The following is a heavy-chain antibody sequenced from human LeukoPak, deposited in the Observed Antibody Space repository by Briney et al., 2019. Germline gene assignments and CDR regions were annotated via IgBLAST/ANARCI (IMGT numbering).Heavy chain of an antibody. CDR3: ARGYSSTQWGDFDY. D-gene: IGHD5-18*01. Sequence: GASVKVSCKASGYTFTGYYMHWVRQAPGQGLEWMGWMNPNSGNTGYAQKFQGRVTMTRNTSISTAYMELSSLRSEDTAVYYCARGYSSTQWGDFDYWGQGTLVTVSS. V-gene: IGHV1-8*02. CDR2: MNPNSGNT. J-gene: IGHJ4*02. CDR1: GYTFTGYY.